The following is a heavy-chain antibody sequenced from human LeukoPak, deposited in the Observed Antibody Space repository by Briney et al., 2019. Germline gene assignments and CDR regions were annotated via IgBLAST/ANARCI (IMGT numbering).Heavy chain of an antibody. Sequence: PGGSLRLSCAASGFNFRIFGMHWVRQAPGKGLEWVAYMFDDGLKRYQSDSVKGRFTISRDNSKNTLSLQMNSLRAEDTAVYFCAKGAVSGTHSFYLDYWGQGALVTVSS. J-gene: IGHJ4*02. V-gene: IGHV3-30*02. D-gene: IGHD6-19*01. CDR1: GFNFRIFG. CDR3: AKGAVSGTHSFYLDY. CDR2: MFDDGLKR.